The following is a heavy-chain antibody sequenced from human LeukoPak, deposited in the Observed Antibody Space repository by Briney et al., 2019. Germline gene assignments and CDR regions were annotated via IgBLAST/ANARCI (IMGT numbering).Heavy chain of an antibody. D-gene: IGHD6-13*01. V-gene: IGHV3-23*01. J-gene: IGHJ4*02. CDR3: AKGAAAGGESDY. CDR2: ISGSGGST. Sequence: SGGSLRLSCAASGFTFSSYAMSWVRQAPGKGLEWVSAISGSGGSTYYADSVKGRFTISRDNSKNTLYLQMDSLRAEDTAVYYCAKGAAAGGESDYWGQGTLVTVSS. CDR1: GFTFSSYA.